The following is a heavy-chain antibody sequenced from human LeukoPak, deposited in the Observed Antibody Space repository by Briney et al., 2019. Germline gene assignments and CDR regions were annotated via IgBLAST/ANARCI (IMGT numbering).Heavy chain of an antibody. CDR2: IYSGGST. D-gene: IGHD1-1*01. J-gene: IGHJ4*02. V-gene: IGHV3-53*01. CDR3: AYEDNWNDFI. Sequence: GGSLRLSCAASGFTVSSNYMSWVRQAPGKGLEWVSVIYSGGSTYYADSVKGRFTISRDNPKNTLYLQMNSLRAEDTAVYYCAYEDNWNDFIWGQGTLVTVSS. CDR1: GFTVSSNY.